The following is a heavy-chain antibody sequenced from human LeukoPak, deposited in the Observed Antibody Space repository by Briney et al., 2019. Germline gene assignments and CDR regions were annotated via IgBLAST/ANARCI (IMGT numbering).Heavy chain of an antibody. CDR1: GFTFSSYA. CDR3: AKLPRSYCGGDCIT. V-gene: IGHV3-23*01. CDR2: ISGSGGST. D-gene: IGHD2-21*02. Sequence: GGSLRLSCAASGFTFSSYAMSWVRQAPGKGLEWVSAISGSGGSTYYADSVKGRFTISRDNSKNTLYLQMNSLRAEDTAVYYCAKLPRSYCGGDCITWGQGTLVTVSS. J-gene: IGHJ5*02.